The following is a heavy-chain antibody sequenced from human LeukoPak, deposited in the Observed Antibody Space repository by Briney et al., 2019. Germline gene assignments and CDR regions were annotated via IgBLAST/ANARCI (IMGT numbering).Heavy chain of an antibody. CDR2: INPNSGGT. CDR1: GYTFTGYY. D-gene: IGHD2-2*01. V-gene: IGHV1-2*02. Sequence: GASVKVSCKASGYTFTGYYMHWVRQAPGQGLEWMGWINPNSGGTNYAQKFQGRVTMTRDTSISTAHMELSRLRSDDTAVYYCAREKAADCSSTSCYYYYYYMDVWGKGTTVTVSS. J-gene: IGHJ6*03. CDR3: AREKAADCSSTSCYYYYYYMDV.